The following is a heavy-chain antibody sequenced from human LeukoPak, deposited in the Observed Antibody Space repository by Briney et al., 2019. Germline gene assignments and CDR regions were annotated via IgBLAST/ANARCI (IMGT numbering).Heavy chain of an antibody. J-gene: IGHJ4*02. CDR3: ARGRGGRGIITTFDY. CDR1: GGSINSYY. Sequence: SETLSLTCTVSGGSINSYYWSWIRQPPGKGLEWIGYIYYSGSTNYNPSLKSRVTISVDTSKNQFSLKLSSVTAADTAVYYCARGRGGRGIITTFDYWGQGTLVAVSS. CDR2: IYYSGST. V-gene: IGHV4-59*01. D-gene: IGHD3-10*01.